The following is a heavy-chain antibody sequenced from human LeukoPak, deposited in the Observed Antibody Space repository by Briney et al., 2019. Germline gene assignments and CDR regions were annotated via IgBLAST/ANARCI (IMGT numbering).Heavy chain of an antibody. Sequence: PSETLSLTCAVSGYSISSSYYWGWIRQPPGKGLEWIGTIYHSGSTHYNPSLKSRVTLSVDTSKNQFSLKLRSVTAADTAVYYCAGNLVATSSIDYWGQGTLVTVSS. D-gene: IGHD5-12*01. CDR1: GYSISSSYY. CDR2: IYHSGST. V-gene: IGHV4-38-2*01. J-gene: IGHJ4*02. CDR3: AGNLVATSSIDY.